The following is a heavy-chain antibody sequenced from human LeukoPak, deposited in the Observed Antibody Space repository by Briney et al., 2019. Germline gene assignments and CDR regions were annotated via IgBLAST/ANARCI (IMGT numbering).Heavy chain of an antibody. CDR2: IYYSGST. Sequence: SETLSLACTVSGGSISSSSYYWGWIRQPPGKGLEWIGSIYYSGSTYYNPSLKGRVTISVDTSKNQFSLKLSSVTAADTAVYYCASQGATVYYFDYWGQGTLVTVSS. CDR1: GGSISSSSYY. CDR3: ASQGATVYYFDY. D-gene: IGHD4-11*01. V-gene: IGHV4-39*01. J-gene: IGHJ4*02.